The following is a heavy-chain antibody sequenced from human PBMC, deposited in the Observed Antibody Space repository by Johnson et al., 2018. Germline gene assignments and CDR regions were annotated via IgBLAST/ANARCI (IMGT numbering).Heavy chain of an antibody. CDR1: GGSITDDY. V-gene: IGHV4-59*01. Sequence: QVQLQESGPGLVKPSESLSLTCTVSGGSITDDYWIWIRQPPGKGLEWIGYISYSGNTKYNPSLDSRVTISVDTSKTQYSLRLSSVTAADTAIYYCAKAVGSGYDDMDVWGKGTTVTVSS. CDR2: ISYSGNT. J-gene: IGHJ6*03. D-gene: IGHD1-26*01. CDR3: AKAVGSGYDDMDV.